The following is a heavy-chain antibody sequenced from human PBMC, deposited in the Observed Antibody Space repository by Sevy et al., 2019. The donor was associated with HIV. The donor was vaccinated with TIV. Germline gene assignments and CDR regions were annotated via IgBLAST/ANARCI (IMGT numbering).Heavy chain of an antibody. CDR2: IGSGGDA. CDR1: GFTFSSYD. V-gene: IGHV3-13*01. J-gene: IGHJ6*02. CDR3: ARSGGYSDYGMDV. D-gene: IGHD5-12*01. Sequence: GGSLRLSCGASGFTFSSYDMHWVRQAAGIGLEWVSGIGSGGDAYYPGSVKGRFTISRENAKNSLYLQMNSLRAGDTAVYYCARSGGYSDYGMDVWGQRTTVTVSS.